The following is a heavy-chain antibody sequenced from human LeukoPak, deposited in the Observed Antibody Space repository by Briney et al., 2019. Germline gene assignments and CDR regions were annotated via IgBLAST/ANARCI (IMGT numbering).Heavy chain of an antibody. D-gene: IGHD3-3*01. CDR3: ASPGGYDFWSGPFDY. V-gene: IGHV3-30*03. CDR2: ISYDGSKT. J-gene: IGHJ4*02. Sequence: GGSLRLSCVASAFTFSIYGMHWVRQAPGKGLEWVAVISYDGSKTYYADSVKGRLTISRDNSKNTLYLQMNSLRAEDTAVYYCASPGGYDFWSGPFDYWDQGTLVTVTS. CDR1: AFTFSIYG.